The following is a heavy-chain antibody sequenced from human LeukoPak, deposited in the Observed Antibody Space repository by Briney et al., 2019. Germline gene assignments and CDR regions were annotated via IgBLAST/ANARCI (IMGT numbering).Heavy chain of an antibody. D-gene: IGHD3-16*01. V-gene: IGHV3-30*03. CDR3: ARGRRFGDY. CDR2: ISYDGSYK. Sequence: GGSLRLSCAASGFTFSTYGMHWVRQAPGKGLEWVALISYDGSYKYYADSVKGRFTISRDNSKNTLYLQMNSLRSEDTAVYYCARGRRFGDYWGQGTLVTVSS. J-gene: IGHJ4*02. CDR1: GFTFSTYG.